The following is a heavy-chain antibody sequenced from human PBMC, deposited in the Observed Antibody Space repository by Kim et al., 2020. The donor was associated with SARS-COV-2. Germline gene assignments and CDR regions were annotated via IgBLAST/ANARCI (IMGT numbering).Heavy chain of an antibody. V-gene: IGHV4-59*08. CDR3: ARQGRTGAYGAFDY. J-gene: IGHJ4*02. Sequence: TPSLKSRVTISLDASKNQFSLKLSSVTAADTAVYYCARQGRTGAYGAFDYWGQGTLVTVSS. D-gene: IGHD4-17*01.